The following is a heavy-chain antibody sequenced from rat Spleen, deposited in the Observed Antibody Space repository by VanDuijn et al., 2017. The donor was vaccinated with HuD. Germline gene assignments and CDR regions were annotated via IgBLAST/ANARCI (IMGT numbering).Heavy chain of an antibody. Sequence: EVQLQESGPGLVKPSQSLSLPCSVTCYSIPSNYLGWIRKFPGNKMEWIGHISYSGSTSYNPSLKSRISITRDTSKNQFFLQLNSVTTEDTATYYCARWTTVATSFDYWGQGVMVTVSS. D-gene: IGHD1-3*01. V-gene: IGHV3-1*01. CDR1: CYSIPSNY. CDR2: ISYSGST. J-gene: IGHJ2*01. CDR3: ARWTTVATSFDY.